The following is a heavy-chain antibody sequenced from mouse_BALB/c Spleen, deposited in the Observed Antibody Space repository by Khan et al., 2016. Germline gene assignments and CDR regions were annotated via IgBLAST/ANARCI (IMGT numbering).Heavy chain of an antibody. CDR3: ARRGYFDY. CDR1: GYSITSDYA. V-gene: IGHV3-2*02. CDR2: ISYSGST. Sequence: EAQLQESGPGLVKPSQSLSLTCTVTGYSITSDYAWNWIRQFPGNKLEWMGYISYSGSTSYNPSLKSRISITRDTSKNQFFLQLNSVTTEDTATYYCARRGYFDYWGQGTTLTVSS. J-gene: IGHJ2*01.